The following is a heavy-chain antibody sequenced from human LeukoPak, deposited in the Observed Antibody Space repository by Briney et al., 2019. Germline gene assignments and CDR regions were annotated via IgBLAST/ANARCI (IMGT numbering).Heavy chain of an antibody. CDR1: GGSISSSSYY. V-gene: IGHV4-39*01. Sequence: PSETLSLTCTVSGGSISSSSYYRGWIRQPPGKGLEWIGSIYYSGSTYYNPSLKSRVTISVDTSKNQFSLKLSSVTAADMAVYYCARQSASWIQLWLGHFDYWGQGTLVTVSS. CDR2: IYYSGST. CDR3: ARQSASWIQLWLGHFDY. D-gene: IGHD5-18*01. J-gene: IGHJ4*02.